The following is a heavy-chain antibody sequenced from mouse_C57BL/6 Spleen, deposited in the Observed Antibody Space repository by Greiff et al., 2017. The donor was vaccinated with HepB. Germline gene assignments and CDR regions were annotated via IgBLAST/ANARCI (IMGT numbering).Heavy chain of an antibody. CDR2: ISSGSSTI. D-gene: IGHD6-1*01. CDR3: ARRRSPLYAMDY. Sequence: EVKLMESGGGLVKPGGSLKLSCAASGFTFSDYGMHWVRQAPEKGLEWVAYISSGSSTIYYADTVKGRFTISRDNAKNTLFLQMTSLRSEDTAMYYCARRRSPLYAMDYWGQGTSVTVSS. CDR1: GFTFSDYG. J-gene: IGHJ4*01. V-gene: IGHV5-17*01.